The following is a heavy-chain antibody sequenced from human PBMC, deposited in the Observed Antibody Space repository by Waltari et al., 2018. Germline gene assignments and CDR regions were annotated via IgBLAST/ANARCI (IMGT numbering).Heavy chain of an antibody. CDR3: ARDKRRGSWSFDY. CDR2: IYTSGST. J-gene: IGHJ4*02. D-gene: IGHD6-13*01. Sequence: QVQLQESGPGLVKPSQTLSLTCTVSGGSISSGSYYWSWIRQPAGKGLEWIGRIYTSGSTNYNPALKSRVTISVDTSKNQFSLKLSSVTAADTAVYYCARDKRRGSWSFDYWGQGTLVIVSS. CDR1: GGSISSGSYY. V-gene: IGHV4-61*02.